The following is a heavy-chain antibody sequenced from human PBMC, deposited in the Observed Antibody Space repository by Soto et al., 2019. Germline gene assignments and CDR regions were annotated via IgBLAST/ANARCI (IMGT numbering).Heavy chain of an antibody. D-gene: IGHD3-3*01. CDR1: VGSVRGFY. Sequence: SSETLSLTCAVSVGSVRGFYWAWIRQSPVKVLEWLGDINHVGITNYNPSLKSRVSIPVDTSKSQFSLKLSSVTAADTAVYYCARAHDFWGGRQQPIDSWGQGTLVTVSS. J-gene: IGHJ4*02. CDR2: INHVGIT. CDR3: ARAHDFWGGRQQPIDS. V-gene: IGHV4-34*01.